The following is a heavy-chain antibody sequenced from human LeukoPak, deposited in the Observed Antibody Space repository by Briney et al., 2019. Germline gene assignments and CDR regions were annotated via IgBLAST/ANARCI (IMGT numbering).Heavy chain of an antibody. V-gene: IGHV3-23*01. CDR3: ARDPSGGDY. J-gene: IGHJ4*02. CDR2: ISGSGGST. D-gene: IGHD3-10*01. CDR1: GFTFSSYA. Sequence: GGSLRLSCAASGFTFSSYAISWVRQAPGKGLEWVSAISGSGGSTYYADSVKGRFTISRDNAKNSLYLQMNSLRAEDTAVYYCARDPSGGDYWGQGILVTVSS.